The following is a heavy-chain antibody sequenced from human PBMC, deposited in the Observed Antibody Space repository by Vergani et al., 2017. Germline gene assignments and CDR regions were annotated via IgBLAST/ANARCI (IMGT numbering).Heavy chain of an antibody. CDR2: MNPNSGNT. D-gene: IGHD2-2*01. J-gene: IGHJ4*02. CDR3: AREDCSSTSCHYYFDY. Sequence: QVQLVQSGAEVKKPGASVKVSCKASGYTFTRYDINWVRQATGQGLEWMGWMNPNSGNTGYAQKFQGRVTITRNTSISTAYMELSSLRSEDTAVYYCAREDCSSTSCHYYFDYWGQGTLVTVSS. CDR1: GYTFTRYD. V-gene: IGHV1-8*03.